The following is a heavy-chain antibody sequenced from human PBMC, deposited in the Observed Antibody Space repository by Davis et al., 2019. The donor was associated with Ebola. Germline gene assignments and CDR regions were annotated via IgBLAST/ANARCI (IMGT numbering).Heavy chain of an antibody. Sequence: PGGSLRLSCAPSGFTSSSYRMSWVRQAPGKGLEWVANIKQDGSEKYYVDSVKGRFTISRDNAKNSLYLQMNSLRAEDTAVYYCARDRSTMVRDNWFDPWGEGTLVTVSS. J-gene: IGHJ5*02. CDR1: GFTSSSYR. CDR3: ARDRSTMVRDNWFDP. D-gene: IGHD3-10*01. V-gene: IGHV3-7*03. CDR2: IKQDGSEK.